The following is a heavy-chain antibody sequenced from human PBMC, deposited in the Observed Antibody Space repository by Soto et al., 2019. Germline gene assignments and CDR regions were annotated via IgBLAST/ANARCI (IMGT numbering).Heavy chain of an antibody. V-gene: IGHV4-31*03. CDR2: IYYSGSA. CDR3: ARGRGEFDA. D-gene: IGHD2-21*01. Sequence: SETLSLTFSVSGDSINNDGYYWTWIRQHPGKGLEWIGYIYYSGSAYYNPSLRSRVTISIDTSKNQLSLNLRSVSAADTDVYYCARGRGEFDAWGQGAPVTVSS. CDR1: GDSINNDGYY. J-gene: IGHJ5*02.